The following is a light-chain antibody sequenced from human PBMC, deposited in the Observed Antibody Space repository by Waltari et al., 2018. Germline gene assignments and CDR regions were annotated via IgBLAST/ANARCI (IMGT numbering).Light chain of an antibody. Sequence: QLVLTQSPSASASLGASVKLTCTLSSGHSTYAIAWHQQQPEKGPRYLLKLNSDGSHRKGDGIPDRFSGSKSGAVRYLTISSLQSEDEGDYYCQTWGTGTVVFGGGTKLTVL. CDR2: LNSDGSH. CDR3: QTWGTGTVV. J-gene: IGLJ2*01. V-gene: IGLV4-69*01. CDR1: SGHSTYA.